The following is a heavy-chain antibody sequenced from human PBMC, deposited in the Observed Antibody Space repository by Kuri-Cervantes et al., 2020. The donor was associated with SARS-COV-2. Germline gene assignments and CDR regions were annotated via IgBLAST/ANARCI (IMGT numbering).Heavy chain of an antibody. CDR1: GGSISSESYH. D-gene: IGHD2-15*01. CDR3: TIAATVYYYYGMDV. Sequence: GSLRLSCSVSGGSISSESYHWDWIRQPPGKGLEWIGSISYSGATSYDPSLKSRVTISVDTSKNQFSLKLSSVTAAGTAVYYCTIAATVYYYYGMDVWGQGTTVTVSS. CDR2: ISYSGAT. J-gene: IGHJ6*02. V-gene: IGHV4-39*01.